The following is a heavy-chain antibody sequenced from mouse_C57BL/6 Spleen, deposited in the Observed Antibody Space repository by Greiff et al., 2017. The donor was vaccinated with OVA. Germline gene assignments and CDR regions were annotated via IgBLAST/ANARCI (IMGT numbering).Heavy chain of an antibody. CDR3: ARLPDYFDY. D-gene: IGHD5-5*01. CDR2: IDPSDSYT. J-gene: IGHJ2*01. V-gene: IGHV1-50*01. Sequence: VQLQQPGAELVKPGASVKLSCKASGYTFTSYWMQWVKQRPGQGLEWIGEIDPSDSYTNYNQKFKGKATLTVDTSSSTAYMQLSSLTSEDSAVYYCARLPDYFDYWGQGTTLTVSA. CDR1: GYTFTSYW.